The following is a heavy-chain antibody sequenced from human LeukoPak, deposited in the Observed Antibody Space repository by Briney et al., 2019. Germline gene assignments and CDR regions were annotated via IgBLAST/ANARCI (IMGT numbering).Heavy chain of an antibody. CDR2: IYYSGTT. CDR3: ARGQSGGVVPAALNYFDY. CDR1: GGSISSSPYY. Sequence: PSETLSLTCTVSGGSISSSPYYWGWIRQPPVKGLEWIGSIYYSGTTHYNPSLESRVTISVDTSKNQFSLKLSSVTAADTAVYYCARGQSGGVVPAALNYFDYWGQGTLVTVSS. V-gene: IGHV4-39*07. J-gene: IGHJ4*02. D-gene: IGHD2-2*01.